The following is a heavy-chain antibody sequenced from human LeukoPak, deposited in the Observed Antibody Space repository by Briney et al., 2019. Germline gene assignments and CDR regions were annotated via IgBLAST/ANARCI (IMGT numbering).Heavy chain of an antibody. CDR1: GFTFSSYA. J-gene: IGHJ4*02. CDR2: ISGSGGST. CDR3: AKDIFPDYYDSSGSRPDY. Sequence: AGGSLRLSCAASGFTFSSYAMSWVRQAPGKGLEWVSAISGSGGSTYYADSVKGRFTISRDNSKNTLYLQMNSLRAEDTAVYYCAKDIFPDYYDSSGSRPDYWGQGTLVTVSS. V-gene: IGHV3-23*01. D-gene: IGHD3-22*01.